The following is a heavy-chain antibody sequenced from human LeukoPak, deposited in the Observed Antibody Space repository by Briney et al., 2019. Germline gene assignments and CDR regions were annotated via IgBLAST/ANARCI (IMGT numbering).Heavy chain of an antibody. J-gene: IGHJ6*03. Sequence: HPGGSLRLSCAASGFTFRSYNMNWVRQAPGKGLEWVAFIRYDGSNKYYADSVKGRFAISRDNSKNTLYLQMNSLRAEDTAVYYCAKDGGSSRDRRMTHGYYYMDVWGKGTTVTISS. CDR3: AKDGGSSRDRRMTHGYYYMDV. D-gene: IGHD1-26*01. V-gene: IGHV3-30*02. CDR1: GFTFRSYN. CDR2: IRYDGSNK.